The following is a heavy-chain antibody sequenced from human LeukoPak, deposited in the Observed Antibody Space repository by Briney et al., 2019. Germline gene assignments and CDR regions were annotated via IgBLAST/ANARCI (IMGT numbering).Heavy chain of an antibody. D-gene: IGHD4-17*01. CDR3: ARGIRDPYTRRAVTTCRFDY. V-gene: IGHV4-59*12. J-gene: IGHJ4*02. Sequence: SETLSLTCTVSGGSISSYYWSWIRQPPGKGLEWIGYIYYSGSTNYNPSLKSRVAISVDTSKNQFSLKLSSVTAADTAVYYCARGIRDPYTRRAVTTCRFDYRGQGTLVTVSS. CDR2: IYYSGST. CDR1: GGSISSYY.